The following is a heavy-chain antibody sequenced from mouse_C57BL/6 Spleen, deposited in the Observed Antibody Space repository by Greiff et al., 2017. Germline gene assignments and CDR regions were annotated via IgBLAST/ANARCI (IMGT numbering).Heavy chain of an antibody. V-gene: IGHV1-61*01. CDR3: ARRTQLRPYFDY. D-gene: IGHD3-2*02. Sequence: QVQLQQPGAELVRPGSSVKLSCKASGYTFTSYWMDWVKQRPGQGLEWIGNIYPSDSETPYNQKFKDKATLTVDKSSSTAYMQLSSLTSEDSAVYYCARRTQLRPYFDYWGQGTTLTVSS. CDR1: GYTFTSYW. J-gene: IGHJ2*01. CDR2: IYPSDSET.